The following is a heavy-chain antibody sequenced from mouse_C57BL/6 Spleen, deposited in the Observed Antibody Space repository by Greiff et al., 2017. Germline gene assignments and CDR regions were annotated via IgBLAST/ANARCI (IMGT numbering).Heavy chain of an antibody. D-gene: IGHD1-1*01. J-gene: IGHJ4*01. Sequence: QVQLQQSGAELVRPGASVTLSCKASGYTFTDYEMHWVKQTPVHGLEWIGAIDPETGGTAYNQKFKGKAILTADKSSSTAYMELRSLTSEDSAVYYCTRRDYGSSYAMDYLGQGTSVTVSS. CDR1: GYTFTDYE. V-gene: IGHV1-15*01. CDR2: IDPETGGT. CDR3: TRRDYGSSYAMDY.